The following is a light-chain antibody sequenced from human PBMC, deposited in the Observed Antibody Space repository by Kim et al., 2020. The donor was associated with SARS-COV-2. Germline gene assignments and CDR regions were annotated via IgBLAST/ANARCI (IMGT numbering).Light chain of an antibody. V-gene: IGLV2-14*03. CDR1: SSDVGAYNY. CDR2: DVT. CDR3: SSYTTNRGYV. J-gene: IGLJ1*01. Sequence: QSALTQPASVSGSPGQSITISCTGTSSDVGAYNYVSWYQQHPGKAPTLMIYDVTDRPSGVSNRFSGSKSGNTASLTISGLQAEDEADYFCSSYTTNRGYVFGTGTKVTVL.